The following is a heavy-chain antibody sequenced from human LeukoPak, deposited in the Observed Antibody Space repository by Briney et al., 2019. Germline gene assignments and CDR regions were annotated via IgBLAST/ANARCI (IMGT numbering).Heavy chain of an antibody. Sequence: PGGSLRLSCAASGFTFSSYGMHWVRQAPGKGLERVAVIWYGGSNKYYADSVKGRFTITRDNSKNTLYLQMNSLRAEDTAVYYCAKDLMRAPGGDIVVVPAALPDYWGQGTLVTVSS. CDR3: AKDLMRAPGGDIVVVPAALPDY. D-gene: IGHD2-2*01. CDR1: GFTFSSYG. CDR2: IWYGGSNK. J-gene: IGHJ4*02. V-gene: IGHV3-30*02.